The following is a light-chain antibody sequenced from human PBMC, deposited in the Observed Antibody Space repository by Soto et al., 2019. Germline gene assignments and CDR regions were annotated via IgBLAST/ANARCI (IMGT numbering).Light chain of an antibody. CDR1: QGIRHD. CDR2: TAS. Sequence: DIQMTQSPASLSASVGDRVTITCRASQGIRHDLAWYQQKPGKAPKRLIYTASSLQSGVPPRFSGSGSETEFTLTISSLQPEDFATYYCLQNNSYPVTFGQGIKVDI. V-gene: IGKV1-17*01. CDR3: LQNNSYPVT. J-gene: IGKJ1*01.